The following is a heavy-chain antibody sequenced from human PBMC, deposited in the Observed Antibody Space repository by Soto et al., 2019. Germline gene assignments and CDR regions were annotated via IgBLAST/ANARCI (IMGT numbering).Heavy chain of an antibody. V-gene: IGHV1-46*01. J-gene: IGHJ5*02. CDR3: ARDYYDTRITMVRVRRVWFDP. CDR2: INPSGGST. CDR1: GYTFTSYY. Sequence: EASVKVSCEASGYTFTSYYMHWVRQAPGQGLEWMGIINPSGGSTSYAQKFQGRVTMTRDTSTSTVYMELSSLRSEDTAVYYCARDYYDTRITMVRVRRVWFDPWGQGTLVTVSS. D-gene: IGHD3-10*01.